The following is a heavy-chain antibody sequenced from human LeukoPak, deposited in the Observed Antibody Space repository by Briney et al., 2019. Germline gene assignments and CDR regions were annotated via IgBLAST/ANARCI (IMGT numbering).Heavy chain of an antibody. J-gene: IGHJ4*02. D-gene: IGHD1-1*01. Sequence: ASVKVSCKVFGNTLTELSMHWVRQAHGKGLESMGSFAPEDGEATYAHQFQGRLTMTEDTSTDTAYMELSSLTSEDTAVYYCTTGMRYQLYDYWGQGTLVTVSS. CDR3: TTGMRYQLYDY. CDR1: GNTLTELS. CDR2: FAPEDGEA. V-gene: IGHV1-24*01.